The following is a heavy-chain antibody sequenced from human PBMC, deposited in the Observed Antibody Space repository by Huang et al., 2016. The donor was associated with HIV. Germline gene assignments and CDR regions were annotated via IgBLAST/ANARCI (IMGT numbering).Heavy chain of an antibody. CDR1: GASIASGSYF. V-gene: IGHV4-61*09. D-gene: IGHD3-3*01. J-gene: IGHJ4*02. Sequence: VQLQESGPGLVKPSQTLSLSCNVSGASIASGSYFWNWIRQPAGGGLEWIGHIYTTGSTDYNPSLKSRVAVSADTAKNQFSLSRRSVTAADTAVYFCARGRVTSSGVVQSYDYWRQGSLVTVSS. CDR2: IYTTGST. CDR3: ARGRVTSSGVVQSYDY.